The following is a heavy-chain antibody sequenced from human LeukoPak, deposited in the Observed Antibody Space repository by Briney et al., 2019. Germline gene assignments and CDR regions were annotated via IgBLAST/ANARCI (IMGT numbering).Heavy chain of an antibody. CDR1: GFTFTSYN. CDR2: ISSSSSDI. J-gene: IGHJ3*02. D-gene: IGHD4-23*01. Sequence: KAGGSLRLSCAASGFTFTSYNMAWVRQSPGKGLEWVSSISSSSSDIYYADSLKGRFTISRDNAKNSLYLQMNCLRAEDTAIYYCATLDYGGNSFNVFDIWGQGTMVTVSS. CDR3: ATLDYGGNSFNVFDI. V-gene: IGHV3-21*01.